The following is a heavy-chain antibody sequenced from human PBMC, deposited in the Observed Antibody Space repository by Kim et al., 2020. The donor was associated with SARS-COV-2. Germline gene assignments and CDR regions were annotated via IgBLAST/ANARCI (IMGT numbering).Heavy chain of an antibody. CDR2: ISWNSGSI. Sequence: GGSLRLSCAASGFTFDDYAMHWVRQAPGKGLEWVSGISWNSGSIGYADSVKGRFTISRDNAKNSLYLQMNSLRAEDTALYYCAKGGDDFWSGYSTPFDYWGQGTLVTVSS. CDR1: GFTFDDYA. V-gene: IGHV3-9*01. D-gene: IGHD3-3*01. CDR3: AKGGDDFWSGYSTPFDY. J-gene: IGHJ4*02.